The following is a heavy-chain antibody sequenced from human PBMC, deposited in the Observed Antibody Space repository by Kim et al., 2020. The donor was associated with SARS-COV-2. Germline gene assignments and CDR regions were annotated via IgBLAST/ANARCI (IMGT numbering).Heavy chain of an antibody. CDR3: AKGICSSTSCFIFDY. V-gene: IGHV3-23*01. D-gene: IGHD2-2*01. CDR2: ISGSVGST. CDR1: GFTFSSYA. J-gene: IGHJ4*02. Sequence: GGSLRLACAASGFTFSSYAMSWVRQAPGKGLEWVSAISGSVGSTYYADSVKGRFTISRDNSKNTLYLQMNSLRAEDTAVYYCAKGICSSTSCFIFDYWGQGTLVTVSS.